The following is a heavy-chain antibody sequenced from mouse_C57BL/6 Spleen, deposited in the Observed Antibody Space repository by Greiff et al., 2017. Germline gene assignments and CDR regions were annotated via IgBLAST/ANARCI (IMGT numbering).Heavy chain of an antibody. CDR1: GFSFNTYA. CDR2: IRSKSNNYAT. J-gene: IGHJ2*01. Sequence: GGGLVQPKGSLKLSCAASGFSFNTYAMNWVRQAPGKGLEWVARIRSKSNNYATYYADSVKDRFTISRDDSESMLYLQMNNLKTEDTAMYYCVRTRSDYFDYWGQGTTLTVSS. V-gene: IGHV10-1*01. CDR3: VRTRSDYFDY.